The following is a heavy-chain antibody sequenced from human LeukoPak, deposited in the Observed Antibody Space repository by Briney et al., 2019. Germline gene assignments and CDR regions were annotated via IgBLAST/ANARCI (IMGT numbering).Heavy chain of an antibody. D-gene: IGHD4-11*01. V-gene: IGHV3-74*01. CDR2: INSDGSST. CDR3: TREDHSNYNY. CDR1: GFTFSSNW. Sequence: GGSLRLSCAASGFTFSSNWMYWVRQAPGKGLVWVSRINSDGSSTSYADSVKGRFTISRDNAKNTLYLQMSSLRAEDTAVYYCTREDHSNYNYWGQGTLVTVSS. J-gene: IGHJ4*02.